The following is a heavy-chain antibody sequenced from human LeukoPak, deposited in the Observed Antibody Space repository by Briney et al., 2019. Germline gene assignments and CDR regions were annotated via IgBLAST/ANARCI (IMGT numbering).Heavy chain of an antibody. CDR2: IDEDESAK. V-gene: IGHV3-7*04. J-gene: IGHJ4*02. Sequence: PGGSLRLSCEASGFTFTRRWMTWVRQAPGKGLQWVANIDEDESAKNYVDSVKGRFTISRDNAKNSLYLQMNSLRAEDTTVYYCARLDGGYVALDYWGQGALVTVSS. D-gene: IGHD5-12*01. CDR3: ARLDGGYVALDY. CDR1: GFTFTRRW.